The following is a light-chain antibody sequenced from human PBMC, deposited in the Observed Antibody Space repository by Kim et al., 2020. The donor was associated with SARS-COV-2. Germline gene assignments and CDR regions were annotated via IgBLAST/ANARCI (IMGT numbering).Light chain of an antibody. CDR3: QQYNNWPPAIT. V-gene: IGKV3-15*01. CDR1: QSVSSN. CDR2: GAS. J-gene: IGKJ5*01. Sequence: PGERATLPCRASQSVSSNLAWSQQKPGQAPRLLIYGASTRATGIPARFSGSGSGTEFTLTISSLQSEDFAVYYCQQYNNWPPAITFGQGTRLEIK.